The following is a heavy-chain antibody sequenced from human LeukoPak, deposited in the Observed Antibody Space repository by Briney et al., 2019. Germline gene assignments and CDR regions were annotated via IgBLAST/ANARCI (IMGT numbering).Heavy chain of an antibody. D-gene: IGHD5-18*01. CDR3: ARVFGAMVNGMDV. CDR2: INPSGGGT. V-gene: IGHV1-46*01. Sequence: ASVTVSCTASGYTFTSYYMHWVRQAPGQGLEWMGIINPSGGGTSYAQKFQGRVTMTRDTSTSTVYMELSSLRSEDTAVYYCARVFGAMVNGMDVWGQGTTVTVSS. CDR1: GYTFTSYY. J-gene: IGHJ6*02.